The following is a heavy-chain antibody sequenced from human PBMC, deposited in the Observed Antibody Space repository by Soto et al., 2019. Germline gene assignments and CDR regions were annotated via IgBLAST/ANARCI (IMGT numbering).Heavy chain of an antibody. J-gene: IGHJ4*02. CDR1: GFTVSSNY. D-gene: IGHD1-26*01. V-gene: IGHV3-66*01. CDR3: AREKRGRLPPALDY. CDR2: IYSGGST. Sequence: EVPLVESGGGLVQPGGSLRLSCAASGFTVSSNYMSWVRQAPGKGLEWVSVIYSGGSTYYADSVKGRFTISRDNSKNTLYLQMNSLRAEDTAVYYCAREKRGRLPPALDYWGQGTLVTVSS.